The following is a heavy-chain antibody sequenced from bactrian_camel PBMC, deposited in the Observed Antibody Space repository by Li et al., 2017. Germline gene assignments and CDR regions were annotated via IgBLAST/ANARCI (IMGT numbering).Heavy chain of an antibody. CDR1: GDTYSSYC. J-gene: IGHJ6*01. V-gene: IGHV3S53*01. Sequence: HVQLVESGGGSVQTGGSLRLSCAVSGDTYSSYCMGWSRQAPGKEREGVAARDSDGRIKYADSVKGRFTISKDNAKNTLYLQMNSLKPEDTAMYYCAASRALNWWLPLPSNFGYWSQGTQVTVS. CDR2: RDSDGRI. D-gene: IGHD2*01. CDR3: AASRALNWWLPLPSNFGY.